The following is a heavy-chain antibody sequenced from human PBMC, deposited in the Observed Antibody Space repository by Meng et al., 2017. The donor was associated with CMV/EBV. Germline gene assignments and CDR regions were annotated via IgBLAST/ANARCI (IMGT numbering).Heavy chain of an antibody. Sequence: SETLSFTCTVSGGSISSSSYYWGWIRQPPGKGLEWIGSIYYSGSTYYNPSLKSRVTISVDTSKNQFSLKLSSVTAADTAVYYCARFKYCSSTSCYLRNWFDPWGQGTLVTVSS. V-gene: IGHV4-39*07. D-gene: IGHD2-2*01. J-gene: IGHJ5*02. CDR1: GGSISSSSYY. CDR2: IYYSGST. CDR3: ARFKYCSSTSCYLRNWFDP.